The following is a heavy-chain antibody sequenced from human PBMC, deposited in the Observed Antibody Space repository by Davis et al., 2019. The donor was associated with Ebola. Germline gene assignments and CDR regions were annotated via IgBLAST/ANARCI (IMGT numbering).Heavy chain of an antibody. CDR1: GGSISSGGYY. CDR3: ARGFGVVIIRGLGWFDP. V-gene: IGHV4-39*01. CDR2: IYYSGST. J-gene: IGHJ5*02. D-gene: IGHD3-3*01. Sequence: MPSETLSLTCAVSGGSISSGGYYWGWIRQPPGKGLEWIGSIYYSGSTYYNPSLKSRVTISVDTSKNQFSLKLSSVTAADTAVYYCARGFGVVIIRGLGWFDPWGQGTLVTVSS.